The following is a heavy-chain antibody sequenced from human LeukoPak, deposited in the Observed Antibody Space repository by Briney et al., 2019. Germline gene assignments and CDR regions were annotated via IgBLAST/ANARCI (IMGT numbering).Heavy chain of an antibody. CDR1: GYSISSGYY. CDR3: ARVFDSGSQAYFYYMDV. V-gene: IGHV4-38-2*02. Sequence: SETLPLTCTVSGYSISSGYYWGWIRQPPGKGLEWIGSIYHSGSTYYNPSLKSRVTISVDTSKNQFSLKLSSVTAADTAVYYCARVFDSGSQAYFYYMDVWGKGTTVIISS. J-gene: IGHJ6*03. D-gene: IGHD3-10*01. CDR2: IYHSGST.